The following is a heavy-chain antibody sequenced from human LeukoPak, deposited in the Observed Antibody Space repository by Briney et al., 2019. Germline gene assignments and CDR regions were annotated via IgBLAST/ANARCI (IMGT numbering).Heavy chain of an antibody. J-gene: IGHJ4*02. CDR2: LSGSGGST. D-gene: IGHD2-2*01. CDR3: AKVLDVSPIGVVPAAGFDY. Sequence: GGSLRLSCAASGFTFSSYAMSWVRQAPGKGLEWVSTLSGSGGSTFYADSVKGRFTISRDNSKNTLYLEMNSLRAEDTAVYYCAKVLDVSPIGVVPAAGFDYWGQGTLVTVSS. V-gene: IGHV3-23*01. CDR1: GFTFSSYA.